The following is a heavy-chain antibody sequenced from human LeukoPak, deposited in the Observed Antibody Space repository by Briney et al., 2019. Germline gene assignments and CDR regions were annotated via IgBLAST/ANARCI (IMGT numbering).Heavy chain of an antibody. CDR2: INSDGSST. CDR3: ARGWLPDAFDI. J-gene: IGHJ3*02. CDR1: GFTFSSYW. D-gene: IGHD5-12*01. V-gene: IGHV3-74*01. Sequence: GGSLRLSCAASGFTFSSYWMHWVRQAPGKGLVWVSRINSDGSSTSYADSGKGRVTISRDKAKNTLYLQMNSLRAEDTAVYYCARGWLPDAFDIWGQGTMVTVSS.